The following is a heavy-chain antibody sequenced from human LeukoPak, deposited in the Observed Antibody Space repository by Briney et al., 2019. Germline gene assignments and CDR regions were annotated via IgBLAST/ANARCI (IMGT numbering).Heavy chain of an antibody. J-gene: IGHJ5*02. CDR2: TSYDETIK. V-gene: IGHV3-30-3*01. CDR3: VRGGLSSSWFDP. Sequence: GGSLRLSCAASGFTFISYSMHWVRQAPGKGLEWVAVTSYDETIKYYSDSVKGRFSISRDNSKNTLYLQMNSLRAEDTALYYCVRGGLSSSWFDPWGQGTLVTVSS. CDR1: GFTFISYS. D-gene: IGHD2/OR15-2a*01.